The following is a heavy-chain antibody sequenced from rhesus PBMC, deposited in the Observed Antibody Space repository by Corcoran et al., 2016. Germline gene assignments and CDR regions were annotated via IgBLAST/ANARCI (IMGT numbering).Heavy chain of an antibody. V-gene: IGHV4S7*01. D-gene: IGHD1-26*01. CDR3: ARDLNWNYEY. CDR1: GGPISGGYG. J-gene: IGHJ4*01. CDR2: IYSSSGNT. Sequence: QVQLQESGPGLLKPSETLSLTCAVSGGPISGGYGWGWIRPPPGKGLEWIGSIYSSSGNTYYNPSLKSRVTISTDTSKNQFSLKLSSVTAADTAVYYCARDLNWNYEYWGQGVLVTVSS.